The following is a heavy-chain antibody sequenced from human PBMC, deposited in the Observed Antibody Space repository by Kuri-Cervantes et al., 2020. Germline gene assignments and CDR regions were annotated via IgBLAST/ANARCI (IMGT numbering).Heavy chain of an antibody. CDR2: ISGSGGST. D-gene: IGHD3-10*01. CDR1: GFTFSSYA. V-gene: IGHV3-23*01. J-gene: IGHJ6*02. Sequence: GESLKISCAASGFTFSSYAMSWVRQAPGKGLEWVSAISGSGGSTYYADSVKGRFTISRDNSKNTLYLQMNSLRAEDTAVYYCARDRKPGGYYYYGMDVCGQGTTVTVSS. CDR3: ARDRKPGGYYYYGMDV.